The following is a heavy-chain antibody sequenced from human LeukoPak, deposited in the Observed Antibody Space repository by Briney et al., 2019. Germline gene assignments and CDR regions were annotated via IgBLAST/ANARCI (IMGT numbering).Heavy chain of an antibody. D-gene: IGHD4-17*01. Sequence: SETLSLTCTVSGGSISNYYWIWIRQPAGKGLEWIRRIFTDGSTNYNPSLKSRVTMSVDTSKNQISLRLSSATAADTAVYYCARGYGDFNRGSWFDPWGQGTLVTVSS. CDR3: ARGYGDFNRGSWFDP. CDR1: GGSISNYY. CDR2: IFTDGST. J-gene: IGHJ5*02. V-gene: IGHV4-4*07.